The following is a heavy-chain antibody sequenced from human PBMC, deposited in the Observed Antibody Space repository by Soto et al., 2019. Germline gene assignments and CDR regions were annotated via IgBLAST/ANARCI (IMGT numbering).Heavy chain of an antibody. V-gene: IGHV3-30*14. CDR3: ASPGWYSSGWYY. D-gene: IGHD6-19*01. CDR1: GFTFSSYA. CDR2: ISYDGRDK. Sequence: GGSLRLSCAASGFTFSSYAMHWVRQAPGTGLEWVAVISYDGRDKYYPDTVKGRFTISRDNSKNTLYLQMNSLRAEDTAVYYCASPGWYSSGWYYWGQGTLVTVSS. J-gene: IGHJ4*02.